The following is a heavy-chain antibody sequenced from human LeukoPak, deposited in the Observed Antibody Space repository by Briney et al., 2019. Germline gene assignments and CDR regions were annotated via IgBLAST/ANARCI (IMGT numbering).Heavy chain of an antibody. D-gene: IGHD3-16*02. J-gene: IGHJ4*02. Sequence: SETLSLTCAVYGGSFSGYYWSWIRQPPGKGLEWIGEINHSGSTNYNPSLKSRVTISVDTSKNQFSLKLSSVTAADSAVYYCARDSDYVWGSYRPFDYWGQGTLVTVSS. CDR1: GGSFSGYY. CDR3: ARDSDYVWGSYRPFDY. V-gene: IGHV4-34*01. CDR2: INHSGST.